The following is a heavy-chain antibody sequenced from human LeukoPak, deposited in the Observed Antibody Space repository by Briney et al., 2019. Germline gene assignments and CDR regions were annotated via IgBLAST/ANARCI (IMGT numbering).Heavy chain of an antibody. J-gene: IGHJ4*02. Sequence: GGSLRLSCAASGFTFSSYAMSWVRQAPGKGLEWVSAISGSGGSTYYADSVKGRFTISRDSSKNTLYLQMNSLRAEDTAVYYCAKGYSGYDFSFDYWGQGTLVTVSS. CDR1: GFTFSSYA. D-gene: IGHD5-12*01. CDR2: ISGSGGST. CDR3: AKGYSGYDFSFDY. V-gene: IGHV3-23*01.